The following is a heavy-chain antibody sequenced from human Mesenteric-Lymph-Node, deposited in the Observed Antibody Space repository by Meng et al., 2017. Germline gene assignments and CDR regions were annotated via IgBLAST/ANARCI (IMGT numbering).Heavy chain of an antibody. Sequence: SETLSLTCAVYGGSFSGYYWSWIRQPPGKGLEWIGKINHSGSTNYNPSLKSRVTISVDTSKNQFSLKLSSVTAADTAMYYCAGVDESSGSNLDLWGRGTLVTVSS. V-gene: IGHV4-34*01. J-gene: IGHJ2*01. CDR1: GGSFSGYY. CDR2: INHSGST. D-gene: IGHD3-22*01. CDR3: AGVDESSGSNLDL.